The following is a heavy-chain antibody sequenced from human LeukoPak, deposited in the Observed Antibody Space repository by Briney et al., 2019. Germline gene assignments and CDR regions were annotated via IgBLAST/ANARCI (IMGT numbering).Heavy chain of an antibody. J-gene: IGHJ3*02. Sequence: GGSPRLSCAASGFTFSDYYVSWIRQAPGKGLEWVSYISSSGSTIYYADSVKGRFTISRDNAKNSLYLQMNSLRAEDTAVYYCARDSPTYSSSWYKAFDIWGQGTMVTVSS. D-gene: IGHD6-13*01. CDR1: GFTFSDYY. CDR2: ISSSGSTI. CDR3: ARDSPTYSSSWYKAFDI. V-gene: IGHV3-11*04.